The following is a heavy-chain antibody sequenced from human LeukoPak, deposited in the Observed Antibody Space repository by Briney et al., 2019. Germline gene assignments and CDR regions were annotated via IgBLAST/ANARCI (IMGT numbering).Heavy chain of an antibody. V-gene: IGHV3-53*04. D-gene: IGHD3-22*01. Sequence: GGSLRLSCAASGFTVSSNYMSWVRQAPGKGLEWVSVIYSGGSTYYADSVKGRFTISRHNSKNTLYLQMNSLRAEDAAVYYCAREYSSGYYLHAFDIWGQGTMVNVSS. CDR2: IYSGGST. CDR3: AREYSSGYYLHAFDI. CDR1: GFTVSSNY. J-gene: IGHJ3*02.